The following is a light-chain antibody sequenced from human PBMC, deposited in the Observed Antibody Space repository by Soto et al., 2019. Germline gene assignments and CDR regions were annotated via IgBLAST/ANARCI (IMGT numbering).Light chain of an antibody. J-gene: IGLJ2*01. CDR1: FSNIGSNT. Sequence: QSVLTQSPSASGTPGQRVTISCSGSFSNIGSNTVNWYEQLPGTAPKLLIYSNNQRPSGVPDRISGTKSGTSASLAIRGLQSDDEADYYCAAWDDSLNGVVFGGGTKLTVL. CDR2: SNN. CDR3: AAWDDSLNGVV. V-gene: IGLV1-44*01.